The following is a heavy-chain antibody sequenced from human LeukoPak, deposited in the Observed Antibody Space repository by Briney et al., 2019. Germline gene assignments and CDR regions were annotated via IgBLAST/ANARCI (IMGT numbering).Heavy chain of an antibody. J-gene: IGHJ4*02. V-gene: IGHV3-23*01. CDR1: GFTFTNYA. CDR3: ARRYCTSTSCYNFDY. D-gene: IGHD2-2*01. CDR2: ISGSGGSA. Sequence: GGSLRLSCAASGFTFTNYAINWVRQAPGKGLEWVSSISGSGGSAIYADSVKGRFTISRDNSKNTVRLQMNSLRADGTAVHFCARRYCTSTSCYNFDYWGQGTLVTVSS.